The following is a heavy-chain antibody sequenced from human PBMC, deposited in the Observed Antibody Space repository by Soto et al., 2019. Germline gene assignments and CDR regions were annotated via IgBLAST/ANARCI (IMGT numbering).Heavy chain of an antibody. V-gene: IGHV3-74*01. CDR1: GFTFSSYW. D-gene: IGHD6-19*01. CDR2: INSDGSST. J-gene: IGHJ1*01. CDR3: ADSSGWSGDFQH. Sequence: GGSLRLSCAASGFTFSSYWMHWVRQAPGKGLVWVSRINSDGSSTSYADSVKGRFAISRDNAKNTLYLQMNSLRAEDTAVYYCADSSGWSGDFQHWGQGTLVTVSS.